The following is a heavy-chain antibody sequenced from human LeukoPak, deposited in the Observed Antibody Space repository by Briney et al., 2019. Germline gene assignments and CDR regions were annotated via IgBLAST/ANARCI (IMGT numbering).Heavy chain of an antibody. D-gene: IGHD4-23*01. V-gene: IGHV4-30-2*01. CDR2: ISHSGST. J-gene: IGHJ6*03. CDR3: ATRPTPPYYYYYMDV. CDR1: GGSISSGGFY. Sequence: SQTLSLTCIVSGGSISSGGFYWSWIRQPPGKGLEWIGYISHSGSTNYNPSLKSRVTISVDTSKNQFSLKVNSVTAADTAVYYCATRPTPPYYYYYMDVWGKGTTVTVSS.